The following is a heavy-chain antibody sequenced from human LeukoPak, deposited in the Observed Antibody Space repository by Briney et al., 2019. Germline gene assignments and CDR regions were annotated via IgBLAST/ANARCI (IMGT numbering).Heavy chain of an antibody. CDR3: ARNLVSGYYYYYMGV. V-gene: IGHV5-51*01. Sequence: GESLKISCKGSGYSFTSYWIGWVRQMPGKGLEWMGIIYPGDSDTRYSPSFQGQVTISADKSISTAYLQWSSLKASDTAMYYCARNLVSGYYYYYMGVWGKGTTVTVSS. J-gene: IGHJ6*03. CDR2: IYPGDSDT. D-gene: IGHD1-26*01. CDR1: GYSFTSYW.